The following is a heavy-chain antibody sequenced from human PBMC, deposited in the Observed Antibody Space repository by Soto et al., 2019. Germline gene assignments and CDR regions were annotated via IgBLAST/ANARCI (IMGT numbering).Heavy chain of an antibody. V-gene: IGHV4-39*01. D-gene: IGHD5-18*01. CDR3: ARHRDTAFVPFDF. J-gene: IGHJ4*02. Sequence: PSETLSLTCTVSGGSISTSNYYWGWIRQPPGKGLEWIGTLSYSESSYYNPSLKSRVSISADTSKNQFSLRLRSVTAADTAVYYCARHRDTAFVPFDFWGQGTLVTVSS. CDR2: LSYSESS. CDR1: GGSISTSNYY.